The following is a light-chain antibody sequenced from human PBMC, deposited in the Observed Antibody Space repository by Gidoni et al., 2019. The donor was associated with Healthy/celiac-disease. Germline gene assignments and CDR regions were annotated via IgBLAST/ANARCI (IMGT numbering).Light chain of an antibody. J-gene: IGLJ2*01. V-gene: IGLV4-60*03. CDR2: LEGSGSY. CDR3: ETWDSNTVV. CDR1: SGHSSYI. Sequence: SVKLTCTLSSGHSSYIIAWHQQQPGKAPRYLMKLEGSGSYNKGSGVPDRFSGSSSGADRYLTISNLQSEDEADYYCETWDSNTVVFGGGTTLTVL.